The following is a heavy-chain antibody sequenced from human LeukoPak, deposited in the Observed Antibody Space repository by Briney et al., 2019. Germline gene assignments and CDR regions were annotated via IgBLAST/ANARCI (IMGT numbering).Heavy chain of an antibody. J-gene: IGHJ3*02. CDR2: IYYSGST. D-gene: IGHD5-24*01. V-gene: IGHV4-39*07. CDR1: GASISSSTYF. CDR3: AKGAMATTDDAFDI. Sequence: PSETLSLTCTVSGASISSSTYFWGWIRQPPGKGLEWIGNIYYSGSTYYNPSLKSRVTISVDTSKNQFSLKLSSVTAADTAVYYCAKGAMATTDDAFDIWGQGTMVTVSS.